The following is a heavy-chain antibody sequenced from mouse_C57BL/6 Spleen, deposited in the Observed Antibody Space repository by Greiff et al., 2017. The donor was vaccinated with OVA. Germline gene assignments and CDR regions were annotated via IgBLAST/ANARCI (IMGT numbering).Heavy chain of an antibody. J-gene: IGHJ2*01. CDR1: GFTFSSYA. CDR3: ARDRGTTVVAPFDY. D-gene: IGHD1-1*01. V-gene: IGHV5-4*01. Sequence: EVQLVESGGGLVKPGGSLKLSCAASGFTFSSYAMSWVRQTPEKRLEWVATISDGGSYTYYPDNVKGRFTISRDNAKNNLYLQMSHLKSEDTAMYYCARDRGTTVVAPFDYWGQGTTLTVSS. CDR2: ISDGGSYT.